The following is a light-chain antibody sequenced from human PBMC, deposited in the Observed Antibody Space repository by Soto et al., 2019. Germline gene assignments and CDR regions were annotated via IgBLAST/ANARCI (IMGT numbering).Light chain of an antibody. V-gene: IGLV2-14*01. Sequence: QSALTQPPSASGSPGQSVTISCTGTSSDVGGYNFVSWYQQHPGKAPKLIIYEVSNRPSGVSNRFSGSKAGNTASLTISGLQAEDEADYYCNSYTSSSAYVFGTGTKVTVL. J-gene: IGLJ1*01. CDR1: SSDVGGYNF. CDR2: EVS. CDR3: NSYTSSSAYV.